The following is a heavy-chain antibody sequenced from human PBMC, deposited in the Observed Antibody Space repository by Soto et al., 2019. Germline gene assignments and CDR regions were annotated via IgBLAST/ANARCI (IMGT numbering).Heavy chain of an antibody. J-gene: IGHJ5*02. CDR1: GDSISSSNYY. V-gene: IGHV4-39*02. D-gene: IGHD3-22*01. CDR2: IYYSGTT. CDR3: ARSTSGYYKWFDP. Sequence: HLQLQESGPGLVKPSETLSLTCTVSGDSISSSNYYWGWIRQPPGKGLEWIANIYYSGTTYCNPSPTSRAAISVDTSTTPFSLKLTSVTAADTAIYYCARSTSGYYKWFDPWGQGTLVTVSS.